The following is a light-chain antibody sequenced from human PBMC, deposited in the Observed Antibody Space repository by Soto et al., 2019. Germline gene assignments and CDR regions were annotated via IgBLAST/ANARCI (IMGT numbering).Light chain of an antibody. CDR1: QTVSSH. V-gene: IGKV3-15*01. CDR3: QQYDKYPLT. Sequence: EVVMTQSPATLSVSAGERVPLSCRASQTVSSHLAWYQQKPGQAPRLLIYGTDTRANGIPARFSGGGSGTEFTLTISSLQSEDFAVYYCQQYDKYPLTFGGGTKVEIK. CDR2: GTD. J-gene: IGKJ4*01.